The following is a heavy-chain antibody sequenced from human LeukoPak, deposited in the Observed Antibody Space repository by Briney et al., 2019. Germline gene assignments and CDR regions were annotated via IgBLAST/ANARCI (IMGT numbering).Heavy chain of an antibody. CDR2: IYYSGST. D-gene: IGHD4-17*01. V-gene: IGHV4-59*01. J-gene: IGHJ5*02. CDR3: ARVPLIQDYGDYVWFDP. CDR1: GGSISSYY. Sequence: SETLSLTCTVSGGSISSYYWSWIRQPPGKGLEWIGYIYYSGSTNYNPSLKSRVTISVDTSKNQFSLKLSSVTAADTAVYYCARVPLIQDYGDYVWFDPWGQGTLVTVSS.